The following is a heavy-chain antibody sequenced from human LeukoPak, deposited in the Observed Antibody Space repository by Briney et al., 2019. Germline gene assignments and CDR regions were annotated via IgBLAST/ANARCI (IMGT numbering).Heavy chain of an antibody. Sequence: SETLSLTCTVSGGSIFSYYWSWIRQPPGKGLEWMGYIYYSGSTNYNPSLKSRVTISVDTSKNQFSLRVSSVTAADTAVYYCARHLNNCGDDCYIFDYWGQRTLVTVSS. CDR1: GGSIFSYY. CDR2: IYYSGST. D-gene: IGHD2-21*01. CDR3: ARHLNNCGDDCYIFDY. J-gene: IGHJ4*02. V-gene: IGHV4-59*08.